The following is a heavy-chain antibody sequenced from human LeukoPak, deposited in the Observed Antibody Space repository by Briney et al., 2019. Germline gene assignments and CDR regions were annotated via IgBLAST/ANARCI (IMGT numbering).Heavy chain of an antibody. V-gene: IGHV1-18*01. D-gene: IGHD3-22*01. CDR2: ISAYNGNT. CDR3: ARDFRYDRSGYYGFDY. Sequence: ASVTVSCKASGYTFTNYGISWVLQAPGQGLEWMGWISAYNGNTNYAQKLQGRVTMTTDTSTSTAYMELRSLRSDDTAVYYCARDFRYDRSGYYGFDYWGQGTLVTVSS. CDR1: GYTFTNYG. J-gene: IGHJ4*02.